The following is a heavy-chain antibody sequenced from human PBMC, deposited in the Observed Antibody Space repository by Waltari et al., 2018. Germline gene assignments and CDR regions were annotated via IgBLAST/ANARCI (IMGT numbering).Heavy chain of an antibody. CDR1: GYTFTDYY. CDR2: INPNSGGT. V-gene: IGHV1-2*06. D-gene: IGHD3-3*01. Sequence: QVQLVQSGAEVKKPGASVKVSCKASGYTFTDYYMHWVRQAPGQGLEWMGRINPNSGGTNYTQKFKGRVTMTRDTSISTAYMELSRLRSDDTAVYYCARGGPAIFGVLITKRFDYWGQGTLVTVSS. CDR3: ARGGPAIFGVLITKRFDY. J-gene: IGHJ4*02.